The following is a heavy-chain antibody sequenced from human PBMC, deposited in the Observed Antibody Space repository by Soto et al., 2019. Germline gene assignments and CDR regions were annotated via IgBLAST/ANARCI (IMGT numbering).Heavy chain of an antibody. V-gene: IGHV1-58*01. J-gene: IGHJ4*02. Sequence: SVKVSCKASGFTFITSTVQWVRQARGQPLEWLGWIVVGSGNTIYAQNFQERVTFTRDESTSTAYMELSSLRFEDTGVYYCGAGDYHDTSGYSSDYWGQGTLVTVPQ. D-gene: IGHD3-3*01. CDR1: GFTFITST. CDR3: GAGDYHDTSGYSSDY. CDR2: IVVGSGNT.